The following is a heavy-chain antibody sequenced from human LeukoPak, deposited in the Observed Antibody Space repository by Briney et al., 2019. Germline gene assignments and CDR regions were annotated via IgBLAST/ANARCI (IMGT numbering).Heavy chain of an antibody. Sequence: EASVKVSCRASGYTFSRYGINWVRQAPGQGLEWMGWISGYNEKTNYAQKFQGRVTMTTDTSTSTAYMELRRLRSDDTAVYYCARDPGSFLSGSGWLNWFEPWGQGTLLTVSS. CDR3: ARDPGSFLSGSGWLNWFEP. D-gene: IGHD6-19*01. CDR2: ISGYNEKT. J-gene: IGHJ5*02. CDR1: GYTFSRYG. V-gene: IGHV1-18*01.